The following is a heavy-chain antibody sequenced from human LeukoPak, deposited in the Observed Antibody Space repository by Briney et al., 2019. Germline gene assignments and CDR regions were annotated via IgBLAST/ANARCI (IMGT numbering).Heavy chain of an antibody. V-gene: IGHV3-7*01. CDR1: GIRFTEFW. CDR3: TRGGSGSSNYWVY. CDR2: ITRDGGEK. Sequence: GGSLRLSCAASGIRFTEFWMTWVRQAPGKGLEWVASITRDGGEKYYVDSVKGRFTVSRGDAKSTVYLQMSSLRGDDTAVYYCTRGGSGSSNYWVYWGQGTLVTVSS. J-gene: IGHJ4*02. D-gene: IGHD6-6*01.